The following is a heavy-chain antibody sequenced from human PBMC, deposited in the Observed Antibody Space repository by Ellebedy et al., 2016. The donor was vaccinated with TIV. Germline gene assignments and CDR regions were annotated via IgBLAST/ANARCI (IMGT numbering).Heavy chain of an antibody. Sequence: ASVKVSCXASGYSFTTHDINWVRQAPGQGLEWMGWINPDTGNSDSAQKFQGRITMTRNTSTSTLYMELSSLRSEDTAVYYCARSNMARGTSIYLSWFDPWGQGTLVTVSS. D-gene: IGHD3-10*01. J-gene: IGHJ5*02. CDR1: GYSFTTHD. V-gene: IGHV1-8*02. CDR3: ARSNMARGTSIYLSWFDP. CDR2: INPDTGNS.